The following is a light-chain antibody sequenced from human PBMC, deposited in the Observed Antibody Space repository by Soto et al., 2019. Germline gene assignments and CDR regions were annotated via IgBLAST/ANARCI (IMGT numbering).Light chain of an antibody. CDR2: RAS. CDR1: QSVSSNY. CDR3: QQYGSSQIT. J-gene: IGKJ5*01. Sequence: DIVLTQSPGTLSLSPGERAPLSCRASQSVSSNYLAWYQQKPGQTPKVLIYRASTRATGIPDRFSGSGSGTDFTLTISRLEPEDFAVYYCQQYGSSQITFGQGTRLEIK. V-gene: IGKV3-20*01.